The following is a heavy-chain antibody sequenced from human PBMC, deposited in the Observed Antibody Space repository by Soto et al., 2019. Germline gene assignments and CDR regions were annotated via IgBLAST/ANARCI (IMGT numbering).Heavy chain of an antibody. D-gene: IGHD2-2*01. Sequence: LCGGSIRSYYWSWIRQPPGKGLEWIGYIYYSGSTNYNPSLKSRVTISVDTSKNQFSLKLSSVTAADTAVYYCARGRGGWFINQLLNAFDIWGQGTMVTVSS. V-gene: IGHV4-59*01. J-gene: IGHJ3*02. CDR2: IYYSGST. CDR3: ARGRGGWFINQLLNAFDI. CDR1: GGSIRSYY.